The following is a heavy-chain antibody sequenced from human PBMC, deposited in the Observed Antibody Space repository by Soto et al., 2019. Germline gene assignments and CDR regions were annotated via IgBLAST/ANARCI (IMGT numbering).Heavy chain of an antibody. J-gene: IGHJ6*02. CDR2: ISWDGGST. V-gene: IGHV3-43*01. Sequence: EVQLVESGGVVVQPGGSLRLSCAASGFTFDDYTMHWVRQAPGKGLEWVSLISWDGGSTYYADSVKGRFTISRDNSKNSLYLQMNSLRTEDTALYYCAKDVHSYGFWGCGMDVWGQGTTVTVSS. D-gene: IGHD5-18*01. CDR3: AKDVHSYGFWGCGMDV. CDR1: GFTFDDYT.